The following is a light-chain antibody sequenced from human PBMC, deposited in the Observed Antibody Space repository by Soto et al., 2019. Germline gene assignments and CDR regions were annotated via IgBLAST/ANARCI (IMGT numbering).Light chain of an antibody. Sequence: EIVLTQSPGTLSLSPGETATLSCRASQSVRGSYLAWYQQKPGQAPRLLIYGASTRATGIPDNFSGSGSGTDFTLTISRLEPEDFAVYYCQQHGSSPWTFGQGTKVDIK. CDR1: QSVRGSY. J-gene: IGKJ1*01. CDR2: GAS. CDR3: QQHGSSPWT. V-gene: IGKV3-20*01.